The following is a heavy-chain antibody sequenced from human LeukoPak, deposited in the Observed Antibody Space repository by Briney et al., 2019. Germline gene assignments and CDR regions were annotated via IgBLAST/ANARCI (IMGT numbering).Heavy chain of an antibody. D-gene: IGHD3-22*01. Sequence: ASVKVSCKASGYTFTSYDINWVRQATGQGLEWMGWMNPNSGNTGYAQKFQGRVTITRNTSISTAYMELSSLRSEDTAVYYCAREVSGCPLFDYWGQGTLVTVSS. J-gene: IGHJ4*02. V-gene: IGHV1-8*03. CDR3: AREVSGCPLFDY. CDR2: MNPNSGNT. CDR1: GYTFTSYD.